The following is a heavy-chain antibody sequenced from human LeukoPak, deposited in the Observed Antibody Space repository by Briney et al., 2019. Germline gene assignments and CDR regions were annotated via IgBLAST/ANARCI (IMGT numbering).Heavy chain of an antibody. CDR3: ARDFNYDGNFDY. V-gene: IGHV3-48*01. Sequence: GGSLRLSCAASGFTFSSYSMNWVRQAPGKGLEWISYISGHSSTIYFADSVKGRFTISRDNARNSLYLQMNSLRAEDTAVYYCARDFNYDGNFDYWGQGTLVTVSS. CDR1: GFTFSSYS. CDR2: ISGHSSTI. J-gene: IGHJ4*02. D-gene: IGHD4-23*01.